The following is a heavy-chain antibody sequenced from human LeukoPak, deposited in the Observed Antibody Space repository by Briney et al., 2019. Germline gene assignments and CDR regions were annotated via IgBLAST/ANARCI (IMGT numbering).Heavy chain of an antibody. CDR2: IIPIFGTA. V-gene: IGHV1-69*05. CDR1: GGTFSSYA. J-gene: IGHJ4*02. CDR3: ARSKEKGRDGYNYLDY. Sequence: SVKVSCKASGGTFSSYAISWVRQAPGQGLEWMGGIIPIFGTANYAQKFQGRVTITTDESTSTAYMELNSLRSEAKAVYYCARSKEKGRDGYNYLDYWGQGTLVTVSS. D-gene: IGHD5-24*01.